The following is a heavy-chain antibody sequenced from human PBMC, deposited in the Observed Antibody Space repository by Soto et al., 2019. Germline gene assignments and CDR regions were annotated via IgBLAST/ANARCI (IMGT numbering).Heavy chain of an antibody. Sequence: SETLSLTCTVSGGSISSYYWSWIRQSPGKGLEWIGTIYYSGSTYYNPSLKSRVTISYDTSKNQFSLKLRSVTAADTAVYYCSRSTWLPPGLYWGQGTLVTVSS. V-gene: IGHV4-59*04. CDR2: IYYSGST. CDR1: GGSISSYY. CDR3: SRSTWLPPGLY. J-gene: IGHJ4*02. D-gene: IGHD5-12*01.